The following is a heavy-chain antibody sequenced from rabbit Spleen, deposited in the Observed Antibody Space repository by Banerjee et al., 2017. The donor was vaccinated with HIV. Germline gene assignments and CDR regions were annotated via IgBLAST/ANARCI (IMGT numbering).Heavy chain of an antibody. Sequence: QEQLVEYGGDLVQPEGSLTLTCKASGLDFSSSYWICWVRQAPGKGLEWIACIHGGSSGSTYYASWAKGRFTISRSTTLNTVDLKMTSLTAADTATYFCARHLYDSGGGYDLWGQGTLVTVS. CDR3: ARHLYDSGGGYDL. V-gene: IGHV1S45*01. D-gene: IGHD1-1*01. CDR2: IHGGSSGST. J-gene: IGHJ3*01. CDR1: GLDFSSSYW.